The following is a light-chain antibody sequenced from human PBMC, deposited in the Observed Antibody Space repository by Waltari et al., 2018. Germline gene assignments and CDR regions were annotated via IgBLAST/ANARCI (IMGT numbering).Light chain of an antibody. CDR3: QQHNAFPPT. CDR1: QGISSW. CDR2: DGY. J-gene: IGKJ1*01. V-gene: IGKV1D-12*01. Sequence: DIQMTQSPSSVSASVGDGVTITCRASQGISSWLAWYQQKPGKAPNLLIYDGYSLQSGVPSRFSGSGSGTEFTLTISSLQPEDFAIYYCQQHNAFPPTFGQGTKVEF.